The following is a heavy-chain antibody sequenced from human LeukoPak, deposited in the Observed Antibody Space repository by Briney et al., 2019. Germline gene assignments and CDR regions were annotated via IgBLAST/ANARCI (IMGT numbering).Heavy chain of an antibody. V-gene: IGHV5-51*01. CDR1: GYSFTSYW. Sequence: GESLKISCKGSGYSFTSYWIGWVRQMPGKGLEWMGIIYPGDSDTRYSPSFQGQVTISADKSISTAYLQWSSLKASDTAVYYCVRYYYDSSGYTDYWGQGTLVTVSS. J-gene: IGHJ4*02. CDR3: VRYYYDSSGYTDY. D-gene: IGHD3-22*01. CDR2: IYPGDSDT.